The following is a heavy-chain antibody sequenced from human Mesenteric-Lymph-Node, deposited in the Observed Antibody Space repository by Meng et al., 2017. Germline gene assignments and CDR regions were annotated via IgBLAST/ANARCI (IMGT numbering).Heavy chain of an antibody. CDR2: IYYSGST. Sequence: QAQADHWGRRPLKTSATLSPICSVIGGSFNGSYANLIRHPPGKGLEWIGYIYYSGSTFYNPSLKRRVIISIDTSKNQFSLNLRSVTAADTAVYYCARVSSGWDSFDYWGQGTLVTVSS. CDR1: GGSFNGSY. V-gene: IGHV4-34*01. D-gene: IGHD6-19*01. CDR3: ARVSSGWDSFDY. J-gene: IGHJ4*02.